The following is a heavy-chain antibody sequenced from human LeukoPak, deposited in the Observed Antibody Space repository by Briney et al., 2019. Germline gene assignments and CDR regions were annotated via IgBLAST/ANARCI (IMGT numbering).Heavy chain of an antibody. CDR3: ARDGGKYCISTSCYGMDV. Sequence: GGSLRLSCAASGFTVSSNYMSWVRQAPGKGLEWVSVIYSGGNTYYADSVKGRFTISRHNSENTLYLQMNSLRAEDTAVCYCARDGGKYCISTSCYGMDVWGQGTTVTVSS. CDR2: IYSGGNT. CDR1: GFTVSSNY. V-gene: IGHV3-53*04. D-gene: IGHD2-2*01. J-gene: IGHJ6*02.